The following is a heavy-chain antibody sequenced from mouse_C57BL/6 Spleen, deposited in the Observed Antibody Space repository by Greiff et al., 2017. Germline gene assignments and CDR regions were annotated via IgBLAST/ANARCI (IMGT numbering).Heavy chain of an antibody. V-gene: IGHV14-4*01. CDR3: TTTRGGYDGGFDY. CDR1: GFNIKDDY. CDR2: IDPENGDT. J-gene: IGHJ2*01. D-gene: IGHD2-2*01. Sequence: VQLQQSGAELVRPGASVKLSCTASGFNIKDDYMHWVKQRPEQGLEWIGWIDPENGDTEYASKFQGKATITADTSSNTAYLQLSSLTSEDTAVYYCTTTRGGYDGGFDYWGQGTTLTVSS.